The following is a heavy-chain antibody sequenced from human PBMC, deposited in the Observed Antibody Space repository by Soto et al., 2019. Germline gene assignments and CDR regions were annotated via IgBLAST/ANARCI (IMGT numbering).Heavy chain of an antibody. CDR2: TYYSGNT. J-gene: IGHJ3*01. CDR3: ARSYSVYVIEAFAV. D-gene: IGHD5-12*01. Sequence: QVQLPESGPGLVQPSQTLPLTCSVSGGSISTGTFTWSWIRQHPGKGLECIGYTYYSGNTYSYSSIKRRFTFSGHTANNQFSLKQTSVAFVDAALYYCARSYSVYVIEAFAVWGQVTKGTLSS. V-gene: IGHV4-31*03. CDR1: GGSISTGTFT.